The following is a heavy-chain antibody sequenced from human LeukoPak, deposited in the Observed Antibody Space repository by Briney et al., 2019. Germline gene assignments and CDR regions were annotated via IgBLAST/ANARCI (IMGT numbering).Heavy chain of an antibody. Sequence: PGGSLRLSCAASGFTLSSYAMSWVRQAPGKGLEWVSAISGSGGSTYYADSVKGRFTISRDNSKNTLYLQMNSLRAEDTAVYYCAKGSRRGSGYLVDYWGQGTLVTVSS. J-gene: IGHJ4*02. CDR2: ISGSGGST. CDR1: GFTLSSYA. D-gene: IGHD3-3*01. V-gene: IGHV3-23*01. CDR3: AKGSRRGSGYLVDY.